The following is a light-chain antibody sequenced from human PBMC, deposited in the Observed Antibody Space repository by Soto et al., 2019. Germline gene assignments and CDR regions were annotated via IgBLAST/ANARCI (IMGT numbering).Light chain of an antibody. Sequence: DIQMTQSPSTLSASVGDRVTITCRASQSISNWLAWYQQKSGKAPKLLIYAASTLESGVPSRFSGSGSGTDFTLTISSLQPEDFATYYCQQLNSYPRTFGQGTKVDIK. CDR1: QSISNW. V-gene: IGKV1-5*01. CDR2: AAS. CDR3: QQLNSYPRT. J-gene: IGKJ1*01.